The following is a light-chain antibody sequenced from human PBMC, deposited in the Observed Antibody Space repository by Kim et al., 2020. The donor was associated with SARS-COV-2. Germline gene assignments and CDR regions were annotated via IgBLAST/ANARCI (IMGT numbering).Light chain of an antibody. J-gene: IGLJ3*02. CDR2: YDS. V-gene: IGLV3-21*04. CDR1: NIGSKS. CDR3: QVWDSSSDHRV. Sequence: APGKTARITCGGNNIGSKSVHWYQQKPGQAPVLVIYYDSDRPSGIPERFSGSNSGNTATLTISRVEAGDEADYYCQVWDSSSDHRVFGGGTKLT.